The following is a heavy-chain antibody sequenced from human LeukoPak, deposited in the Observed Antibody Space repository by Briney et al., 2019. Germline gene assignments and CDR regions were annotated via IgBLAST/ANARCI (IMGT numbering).Heavy chain of an antibody. J-gene: IGHJ4*02. CDR3: ASSDILTGPFDY. Sequence: ASVTVSCTASGYTFTGYYMHWVRQAPGQGLEWMGWINPNSGGTNYAQKFQGWVTMTRDTSISTAYMELSRLRSDDTAVYYCASSDILTGPFDYWGQGTLVTVSS. V-gene: IGHV1-2*04. CDR1: GYTFTGYY. D-gene: IGHD3-9*01. CDR2: INPNSGGT.